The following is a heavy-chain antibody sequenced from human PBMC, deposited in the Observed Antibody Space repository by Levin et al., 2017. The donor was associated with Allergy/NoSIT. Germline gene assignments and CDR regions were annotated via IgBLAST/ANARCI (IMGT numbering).Heavy chain of an antibody. CDR1: GVSFSTYG. CDR3: AKDVGNYFFDY. J-gene: IGHJ4*02. Sequence: GGSLRLSCAASGVSFSTYGMHWVRQAPGKGLEWVAVISYDGTTKFYVDSVKGRFTISRDNFKNTVDLQMNSLRAEDTAVCYCAKDVGNYFFDYWGQGTLVTVSS. D-gene: IGHD1-26*01. V-gene: IGHV3-30*18. CDR2: ISYDGTTK.